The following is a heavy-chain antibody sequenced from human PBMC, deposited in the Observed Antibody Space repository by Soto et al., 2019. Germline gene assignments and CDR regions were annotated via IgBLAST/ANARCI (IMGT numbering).Heavy chain of an antibody. J-gene: IGHJ6*02. Sequence: PVGSLRLSCAASGFTFSSYSMNWVRQAPGKGLEWVSSISSSSSYIYYADSVKGRFTISRDNAKNSLYLQMNSLRAEDTAVYYCARTPAPSYDSSFDYYYGMDVWGQGTTVTVSS. CDR1: GFTFSSYS. CDR2: ISSSSSYI. D-gene: IGHD3-22*01. CDR3: ARTPAPSYDSSFDYYYGMDV. V-gene: IGHV3-21*01.